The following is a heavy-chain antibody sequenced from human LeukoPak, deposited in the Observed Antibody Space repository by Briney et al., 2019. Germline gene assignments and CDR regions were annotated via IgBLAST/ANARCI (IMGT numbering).Heavy chain of an antibody. CDR1: GYTFSSYY. J-gene: IGHJ3*02. D-gene: IGHD3-22*01. V-gene: IGHV1-46*03. CDR3: ARDHVVVIKSRAKGSAFDI. Sequence: ASVKVSCKASGYTFSSYYMHWVRQAPGQGLEWMGIINPSGGSTSYAQKFQGRVTMTRDTSTSTVYMELGSLRSEDTAVYYCARDHVVVIKSRAKGSAFDIWGQGTMVTVSS. CDR2: INPSGGST.